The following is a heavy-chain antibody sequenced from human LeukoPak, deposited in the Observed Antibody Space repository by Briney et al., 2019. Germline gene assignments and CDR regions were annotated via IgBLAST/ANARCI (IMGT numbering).Heavy chain of an antibody. V-gene: IGHV3-21*01. CDR3: AKDPASYYYDSXGYYYGG. Sequence: NPGGSLRLSCAASGFTFSSYSMNWVRQAPGKGLEWVSSXXSSSSYIYYADSVKGRFTISRDNAKNSLYLQMNSLRAEDTAVYYCAKDPASYYYDSXGYYYGGWGQGTLVTVSS. J-gene: IGHJ4*02. CDR2: XXSSSSYI. CDR1: GFTFSSYS. D-gene: IGHD3-22*01.